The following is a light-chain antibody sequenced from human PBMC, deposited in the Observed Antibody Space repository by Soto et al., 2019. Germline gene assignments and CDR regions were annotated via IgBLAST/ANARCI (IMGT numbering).Light chain of an antibody. V-gene: IGKV3-11*01. Sequence: EIVLTQSPATLSLSPGERATLSCKASQSVSSYLAWYRLKPGQAPRLLIYDASNRATGIPARFSGSGSGTAFTLTISSLEPEDFAVYYCQQRNSWPWTFGQGTKVEVK. CDR1: QSVSSY. J-gene: IGKJ1*01. CDR3: QQRNSWPWT. CDR2: DAS.